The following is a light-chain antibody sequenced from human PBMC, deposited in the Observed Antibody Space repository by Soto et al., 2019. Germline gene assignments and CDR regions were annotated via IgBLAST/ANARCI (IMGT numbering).Light chain of an antibody. J-gene: IGLJ1*01. V-gene: IGLV1-51*01. CDR2: DNN. CDR1: SSKIGNNS. CDR3: GTWDSSLSVYV. Sequence: QSVLTQPPSVSAAPGQKVTISCSGSSSKIGNNSVSWYQQLPGTAPKLLIYDNNKRPSGIPDRFSGSKSGTSASLGITGLQTGDEADYYCGTWDSSLSVYVFGTGTKVTVL.